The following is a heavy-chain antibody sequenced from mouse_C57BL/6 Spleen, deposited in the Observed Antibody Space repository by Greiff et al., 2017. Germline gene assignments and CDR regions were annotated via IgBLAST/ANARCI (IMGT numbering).Heavy chain of an antibody. D-gene: IGHD3-3*01. Sequence: VQLQQSGPELVKPGASVTISCKASGYAFSSSWMTWVKQRPGKGLEWIGRIYPGDGETNYNGKFKGKATLTADKSSSTAYMQLSSLTSEDAAVYFCARSEGLYWYFDVWGTGTTVTVSS. V-gene: IGHV1-82*01. CDR2: IYPGDGET. CDR1: GYAFSSSW. J-gene: IGHJ1*03. CDR3: ARSEGLYWYFDV.